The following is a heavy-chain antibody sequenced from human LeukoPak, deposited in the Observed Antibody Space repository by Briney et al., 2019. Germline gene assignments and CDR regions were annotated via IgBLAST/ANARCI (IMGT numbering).Heavy chain of an antibody. J-gene: IGHJ6*02. D-gene: IGHD6-19*01. V-gene: IGHV4-34*01. Sequence: PSETLSLTCAVYGGSFSGYYWSWIRQPPGKGLEWIGEINHSGSTNYNPSLKSRVTISVDTSKNQFSLKLSSVTAADTAVYYCARRPENGLYSSGWYPYYYGMDVWGQGTTVTVSS. CDR2: INHSGST. CDR1: GGSFSGYY. CDR3: ARRPENGLYSSGWYPYYYGMDV.